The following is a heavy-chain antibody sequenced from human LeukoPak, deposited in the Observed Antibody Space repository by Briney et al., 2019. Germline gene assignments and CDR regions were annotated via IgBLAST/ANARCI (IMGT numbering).Heavy chain of an antibody. CDR2: IYYSGST. CDR3: ARGARYFDWLFSR. V-gene: IGHV4-59*01. J-gene: IGHJ4*02. Sequence: PSETLSLTCTVSGGPISSYYWSWIRQPPGKGLEWIGYIYYSGSTNYNPSLKSRVTISVDTSKNQFSLKLSSVTAADTAVYYCARGARYFDWLFSRWGQGTLATVSS. D-gene: IGHD3-9*01. CDR1: GGPISSYY.